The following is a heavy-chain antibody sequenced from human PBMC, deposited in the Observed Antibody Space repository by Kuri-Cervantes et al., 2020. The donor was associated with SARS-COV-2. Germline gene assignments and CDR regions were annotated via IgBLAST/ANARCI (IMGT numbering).Heavy chain of an antibody. V-gene: IGHV1-69*04. CDR1: GGTFSSYA. CDR2: IIPILGTA. Sequence: SVKVSCKASGGTFSSYAISWVRQAPGQGLEWMGRIIPILGTANYAQKFQGRVTITADKSTSTAYMELSSLRSEDTAVYYCARDAGIFGVVTRNEAFDIWGQGTMVTVSS. J-gene: IGHJ3*02. D-gene: IGHD3-3*01. CDR3: ARDAGIFGVVTRNEAFDI.